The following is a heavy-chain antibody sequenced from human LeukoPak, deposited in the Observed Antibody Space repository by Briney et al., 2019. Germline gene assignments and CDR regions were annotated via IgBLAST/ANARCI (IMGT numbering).Heavy chain of an antibody. CDR3: ARIGMARSLDY. Sequence: PGGSLRLSCAASGFTFSTYWMRWVRQAPGKGLEWVASIKEDGTDKSYVDSVKGRFTISRDNAKSSLYLQMNSLRVEDTAIYYCARIGMARSLDYWGQGTLVTVSS. J-gene: IGHJ4*02. V-gene: IGHV3-7*01. D-gene: IGHD6-19*01. CDR2: IKEDGTDK. CDR1: GFTFSTYW.